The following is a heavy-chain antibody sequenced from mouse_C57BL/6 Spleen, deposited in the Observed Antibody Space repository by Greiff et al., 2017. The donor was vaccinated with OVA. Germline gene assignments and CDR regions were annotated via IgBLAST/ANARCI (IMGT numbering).Heavy chain of an antibody. CDR3: ARGITTVYYAMDY. Sequence: EVQRVESGPGLVKPSQSLSLTCSVTGYSITSGYYWNWIRQFPGNKLEWMGYISYDGSNNYNPSLKNRISITRDTSKNQFFLKLNSVTTEDTATYYCARGITTVYYAMDYWGQGTSVTVSS. J-gene: IGHJ4*01. CDR1: GYSITSGYY. V-gene: IGHV3-6*01. CDR2: ISYDGSN. D-gene: IGHD1-1*01.